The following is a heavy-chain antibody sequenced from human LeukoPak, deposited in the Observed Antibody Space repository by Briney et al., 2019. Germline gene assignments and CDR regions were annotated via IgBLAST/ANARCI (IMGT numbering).Heavy chain of an antibody. CDR2: INPDRSQK. CDR1: GFTFSGNW. V-gene: IGHV3-7*01. J-gene: IGHJ4*02. CDR3: AKLLGTATTYDS. Sequence: GGSLTLSCEASGFTFSGNWMSWVRQAPGKRLEWVARINPDRSQKLYVDSVKGRFTISRDNTKSSLYLQMNSLGAEDTAMYYCAKLLGTATTYDSWGQGTRVTVSS. D-gene: IGHD5-24*01.